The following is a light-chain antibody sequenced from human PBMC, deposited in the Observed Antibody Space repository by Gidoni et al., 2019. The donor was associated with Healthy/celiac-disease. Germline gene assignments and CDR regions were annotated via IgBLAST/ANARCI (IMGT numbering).Light chain of an antibody. CDR1: QGISSY. V-gene: IGKV1-9*01. CDR3: QQINSYLCT. J-gene: IGKJ3*01. CDR2: AAS. Sequence: DIQLTQSPSFLSASVGDRVTITCRASQGISSYLAWYQQKPGKAPKLLIYAASTLQSGVPSRFSGSGSGTEFTLTISSLQPEDFATYYCQQINSYLCTFGPGTKVDIK.